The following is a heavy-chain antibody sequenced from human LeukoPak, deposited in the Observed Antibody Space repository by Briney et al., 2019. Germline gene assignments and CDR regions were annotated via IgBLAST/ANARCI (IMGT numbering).Heavy chain of an antibody. CDR2: INHSGST. J-gene: IGHJ4*02. CDR1: GGSFSSYD. D-gene: IGHD5-18*01. CDR3: ERWGNGYISS. Sequence: SGSLSLTCAVYGGSFSSYDWSWIRQPPGKGLEWVGEINHSGSTNYNPSPKSQVTISVDTSNNQFSLKLRSVTAADTAVYYCERWGNGYISSWGQGTLVTVSS. V-gene: IGHV4-34*01.